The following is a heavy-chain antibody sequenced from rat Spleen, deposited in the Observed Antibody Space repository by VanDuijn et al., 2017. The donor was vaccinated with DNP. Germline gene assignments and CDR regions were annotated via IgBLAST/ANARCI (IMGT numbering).Heavy chain of an antibody. Sequence: EVQLVETGGGLVQPGGSLKLSCVASGFTFSNYWMGWVRLAPGKGLEWIGEINKDSSIINYTPSLKDKFTISRDNAQNTLYLQMSKLGSEDTAIYYCVTRGDGFDNWFAYWGQGTLVIVSS. J-gene: IGHJ3*01. V-gene: IGHV4-2*01. CDR1: GFTFSNYW. D-gene: IGHD1-11*01. CDR2: INKDSSII. CDR3: VTRGDGFDNWFAY.